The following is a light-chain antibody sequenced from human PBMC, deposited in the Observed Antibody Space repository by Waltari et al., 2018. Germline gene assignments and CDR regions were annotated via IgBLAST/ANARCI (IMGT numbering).Light chain of an antibody. CDR3: QVWDTSGDPWV. CDR1: DLETKL. CDR2: GDA. Sequence: SYVLTQPPSMSVAPGQTARIPCGGDDLETKLVHWYQQGPGHAPVLVFHGDADRAAGIPWRFSGSKAGNTATLIINKVEAADEADYYCQVWDTSGDPWVFGGGTKVTVL. J-gene: IGLJ3*02. V-gene: IGLV3-21*02.